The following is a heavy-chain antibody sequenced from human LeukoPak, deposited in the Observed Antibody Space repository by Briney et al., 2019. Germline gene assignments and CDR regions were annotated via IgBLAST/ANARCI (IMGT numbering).Heavy chain of an antibody. V-gene: IGHV3-33*01. J-gene: IGHJ4*02. CDR3: ARDLGYDSRGYFHYFDY. Sequence: GGSLRLSCAASGFTFSSYGMHWVRQAPGKGLEWVAVIWYDGSNKYYADSVKGRFTVSRDNSKNTLYLQMNSLRAEDTAVYYCARDLGYDSRGYFHYFDYWGQGSLVTVSS. CDR2: IWYDGSNK. D-gene: IGHD3-22*01. CDR1: GFTFSSYG.